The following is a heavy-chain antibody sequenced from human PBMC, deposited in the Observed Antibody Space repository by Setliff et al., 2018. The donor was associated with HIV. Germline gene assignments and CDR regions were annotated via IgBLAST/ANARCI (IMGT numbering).Heavy chain of an antibody. CDR3: ARDPRFSGYAQAFDY. Sequence: ASVKVSCKASGYTFTYLFIHWVRLAPGRGLEWVGLINPKTGDTSYAQKFQGRVTTTRDTSISTAYMDLDRLGSDDTAVYYCARDPRFSGYAQAFDYWGQGSPVTASS. CDR2: INPKTGDT. J-gene: IGHJ4*02. CDR1: GYTFTYLF. V-gene: IGHV1-2*02. D-gene: IGHD5-12*01.